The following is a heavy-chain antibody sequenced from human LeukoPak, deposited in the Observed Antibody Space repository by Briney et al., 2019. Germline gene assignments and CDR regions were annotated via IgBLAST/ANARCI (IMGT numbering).Heavy chain of an antibody. CDR1: GGTFSRYA. CDR3: ARAKYGSGSYLHPFDI. Sequence: SVKVSCKASGGTFSRYAINWVRQAPGQGLERMGGIIPIFGTPNYAQKYRGRVTFTADESTSTAYMEMSSLRSEDTAVYYCARAKYGSGSYLHPFDIWGQGTMVTVSS. J-gene: IGHJ3*02. D-gene: IGHD3-10*01. CDR2: IIPIFGTP. V-gene: IGHV1-69*13.